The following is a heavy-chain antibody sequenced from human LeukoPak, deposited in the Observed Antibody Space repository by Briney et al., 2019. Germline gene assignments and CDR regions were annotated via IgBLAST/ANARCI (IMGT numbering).Heavy chain of an antibody. J-gene: IGHJ3*02. Sequence: ASVKVSCKASGYTFTSYGISWVRQAPGQGLEWMGWISAYNGNTNYAQKFQGRVTMTRDTSISTAYMELSRLRCDDTAVYYCAKSSAFDIWGQGTMVTVSS. D-gene: IGHD2-2*01. CDR2: ISAYNGNT. CDR3: AKSSAFDI. CDR1: GYTFTSYG. V-gene: IGHV1-18*01.